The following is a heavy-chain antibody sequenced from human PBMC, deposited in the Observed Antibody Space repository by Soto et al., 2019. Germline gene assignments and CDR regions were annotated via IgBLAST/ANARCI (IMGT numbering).Heavy chain of an antibody. Sequence: QVHLLQSGAEVQKPGASVKVSCKTSGYTFNDFGITWVRQAPGLGLEWLGWIYYKAGKMNFAPKFQNRGIMTTDTSTSTAFMELTSLTFDDSAIYFCARDIAFDIDYWGQGTLVTVS. D-gene: IGHD2-15*01. CDR3: ARDIAFDIDY. CDR1: GYTFNDFG. CDR2: IYYKAGKM. J-gene: IGHJ4*02. V-gene: IGHV1-18*01.